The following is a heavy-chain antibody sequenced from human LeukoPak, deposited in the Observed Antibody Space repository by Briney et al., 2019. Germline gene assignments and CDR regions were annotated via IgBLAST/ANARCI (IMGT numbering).Heavy chain of an antibody. CDR1: GFTFSSYG. V-gene: IGHV3-NL1*01. J-gene: IGHJ4*02. Sequence: GGSLRLSCAASGFTFSSYGMHWVRQAPGKGLEWVSVIYSGGDTYYTDSVKGRFTISRDNSKNMIYLELSRLKDEDTAVYYCAKERSLEIAVAGTIFDYWGQGTLVTVSS. D-gene: IGHD6-19*01. CDR3: AKERSLEIAVAGTIFDY. CDR2: IYSGGDT.